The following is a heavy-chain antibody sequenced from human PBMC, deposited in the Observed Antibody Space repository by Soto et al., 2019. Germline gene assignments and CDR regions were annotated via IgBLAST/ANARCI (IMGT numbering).Heavy chain of an antibody. J-gene: IGHJ4*02. CDR3: ARTTGYSSGWPYFDY. D-gene: IGHD6-19*01. Sequence: ASVKVSCKDSGYTFTIYAMHGVLRAPVQRLEWMGWINAGNGNTKYSQKFQGRVTITRDTSASTAYMELSSLRSEDTAVYYCARTTGYSSGWPYFDYWGQGTLVTVSS. V-gene: IGHV1-3*01. CDR1: GYTFTIYA. CDR2: INAGNGNT.